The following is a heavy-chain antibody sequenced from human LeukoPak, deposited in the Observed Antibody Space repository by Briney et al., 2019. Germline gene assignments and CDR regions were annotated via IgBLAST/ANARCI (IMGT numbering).Heavy chain of an antibody. Sequence: ASETLSLTCAVFGGSFSGYYWTWVRQPPGKGREWIGEINESVTTNYNTPLNNRVTISVDTSKNQFFLKLTSLTAADTAVFYCARALMTLVGVVRRTTWFHPWGQGTLVTVSS. D-gene: IGHD3-10*01. CDR2: INESVTT. CDR1: GGSFSGYY. V-gene: IGHV4-34*01. J-gene: IGHJ5*02. CDR3: ARALMTLVGVVRRTTWFHP.